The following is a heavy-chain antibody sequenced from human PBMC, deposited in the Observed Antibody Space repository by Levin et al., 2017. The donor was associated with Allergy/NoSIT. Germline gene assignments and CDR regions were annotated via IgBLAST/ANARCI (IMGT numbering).Heavy chain of an antibody. CDR2: IKQDGSEK. Sequence: GGSLRLSCAASGFTFSSYWMSWVRQAPGKGLEWVANIKQDGSEKYYVDSVKGRFTISRDNAKNSLYLQMNSLRAEDTAVYYCAREGAAAAGAWFDPWGQGTLVTVSS. D-gene: IGHD6-13*01. CDR3: AREGAAAAGAWFDP. CDR1: GFTFSSYW. V-gene: IGHV3-7*01. J-gene: IGHJ5*02.